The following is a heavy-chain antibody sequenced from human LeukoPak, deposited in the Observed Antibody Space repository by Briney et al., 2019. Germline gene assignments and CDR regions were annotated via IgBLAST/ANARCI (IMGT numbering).Heavy chain of an antibody. V-gene: IGHV3-21*01. D-gene: IGHD4-17*01. Sequence: GGSLRLSCAASGFTFSSYSMNWVRQAPGKGLEWVSSISSSSSYIYYADSVKGRFTISRDNAKNSLYLQMDSLRAEDTAVYYCASLFYGSNWFDPWGQGTLVTVSS. CDR3: ASLFYGSNWFDP. CDR1: GFTFSSYS. J-gene: IGHJ5*02. CDR2: ISSSSSYI.